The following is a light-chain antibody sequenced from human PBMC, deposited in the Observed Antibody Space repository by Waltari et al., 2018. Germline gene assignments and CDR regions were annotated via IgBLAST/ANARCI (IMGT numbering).Light chain of an antibody. J-gene: IGLJ3*02. CDR2: AVD. V-gene: IGLV2-14*01. CDR1: TSDVGGYNF. CDR3: SSYSSSSTLTWV. Sequence: LTQPASVFGSPGQSITISCTGTTSDVGGYNFVSWYQQHPGKAPKLMLFAVDNRPSGVSNRSSGSKSGNTASLTISGLQAEDEADYYCSSYSSSSTLTWVFGGGTKLTVL.